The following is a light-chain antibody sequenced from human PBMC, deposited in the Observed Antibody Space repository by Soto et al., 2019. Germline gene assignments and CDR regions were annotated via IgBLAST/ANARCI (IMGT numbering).Light chain of an antibody. V-gene: IGLV4-69*01. CDR2: VNSDGSH. CDR3: QTWGSGLVF. J-gene: IGLJ2*01. Sequence: QSVLTQSPSASASLGASVKLTCTLSSGHSNYAIAWHQQQPEKGPRYLMKVNSDGSHNKGDGIPDRFSGSSSGSERYLTISSLQSEDEADYYCQTWGSGLVFFGGGTKLTVL. CDR1: SGHSNYA.